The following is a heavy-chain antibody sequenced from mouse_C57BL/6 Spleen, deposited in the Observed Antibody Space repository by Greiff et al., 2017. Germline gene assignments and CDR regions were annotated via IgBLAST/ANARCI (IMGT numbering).Heavy chain of an antibody. J-gene: IGHJ2*01. V-gene: IGHV1-22*01. D-gene: IGHD2-4*01. CDR2: INPNNGGT. CDR1: GYTFTDYN. Sequence: VQLQQSGPELVKPGASVKLSCKASGYTFTDYNMHWVKQSHGKSLEWIGYINPNNGGTSYTQKFKGKATLTVNKSSSTAYMELRSLTSGDSAFYYCARRWRLRPDYFDYWGQGTTLTVSS. CDR3: ARRWRLRPDYFDY.